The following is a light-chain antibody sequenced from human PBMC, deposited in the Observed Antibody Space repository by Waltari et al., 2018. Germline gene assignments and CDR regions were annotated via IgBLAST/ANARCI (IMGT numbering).Light chain of an antibody. CDR3: QSYDNNIWL. J-gene: IGLJ3*02. CDR2: ENN. V-gene: IGLV6-57*03. Sequence: NFMLTQSHSVSESPGKTITISCTRTSGSVAGNSMQWYQQRPGSAPTPVIYENNQRPPGVPERVSGSIDRSSNAASLTISGLKTEYEADYYCQSYDNNIWLFGGGTKLTVL. CDR1: SGSVAGNS.